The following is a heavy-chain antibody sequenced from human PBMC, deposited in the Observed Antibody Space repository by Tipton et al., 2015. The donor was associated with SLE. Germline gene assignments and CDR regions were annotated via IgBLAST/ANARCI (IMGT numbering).Heavy chain of an antibody. Sequence: TLSLTCAVYGGSFSGYYWSWIRQPPGKGLEWIGEINHSGSTNYNPSLKSRVTISVDTSKNQFSLKLSSVTAADTAVYYCASPLGYCSSTSCYTLVYRGQGTLVTVSS. J-gene: IGHJ4*02. CDR1: GGSFSGYY. CDR3: ASPLGYCSSTSCYTLVY. D-gene: IGHD2-2*02. CDR2: INHSGST. V-gene: IGHV4-34*01.